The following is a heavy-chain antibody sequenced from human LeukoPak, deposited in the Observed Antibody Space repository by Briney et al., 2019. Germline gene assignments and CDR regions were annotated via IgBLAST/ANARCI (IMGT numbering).Heavy chain of an antibody. CDR3: ARLILWFGESLVHNWFDP. CDR1: GGSISSYY. D-gene: IGHD3-10*01. V-gene: IGHV4-59*08. CDR2: IYYSGST. J-gene: IGHJ5*02. Sequence: SETLSLTCTVSGGSISSYYWSWIRQPPGKGLEWLGYIYYSGSTNYNPSLKSRVTISVDTSKEQFSLKLSSVTDADTAVYYCARLILWFGESLVHNWFDPWGQGTLVTVSS.